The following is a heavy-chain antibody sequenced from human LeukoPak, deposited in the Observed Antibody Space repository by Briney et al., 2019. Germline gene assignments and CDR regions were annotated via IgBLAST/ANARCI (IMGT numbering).Heavy chain of an antibody. CDR3: ARDLTQAAAGTVY. D-gene: IGHD6-13*01. CDR1: GFTFSSYA. Sequence: GRSQRLSCAASGFTFSSYAMHWVRQAPGKGLEWVAVISYDGSNKYYADSVKGRFTISRDNSKNTLYLQMNSLRAEDTAVYYCARDLTQAAAGTVYWGQGTLVTVSS. V-gene: IGHV3-30*04. J-gene: IGHJ4*02. CDR2: ISYDGSNK.